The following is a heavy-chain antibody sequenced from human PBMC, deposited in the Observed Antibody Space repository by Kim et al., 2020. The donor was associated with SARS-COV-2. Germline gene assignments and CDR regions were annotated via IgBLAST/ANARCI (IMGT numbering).Heavy chain of an antibody. CDR2: MSGNGRTT. CDR3: ARETVTSPDAFDI. CDR1: GFSFTNQE. V-gene: IGHV3-48*03. Sequence: GGSLRLSCAASGFSFTNQEMNWVRQAPGKGLEWVSYMSGNGRTTYYADSVKGRFTISRDNAKNSLYLQMNSLRAEDMAVYYCARETVTSPDAFDIWGQGTMVSVSS. J-gene: IGHJ3*02. D-gene: IGHD4-17*01.